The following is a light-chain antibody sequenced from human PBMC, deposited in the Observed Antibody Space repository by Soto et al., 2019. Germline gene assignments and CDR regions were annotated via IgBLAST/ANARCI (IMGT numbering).Light chain of an antibody. CDR2: EVN. J-gene: IGLJ3*02. CDR1: RSDVGNYNL. CDR3: CSYAGSDTWA. Sequence: QSVLTQPASVSGSPGQSITISCAGTRSDVGNYNLVSWYQQYPGKAPKLMIYEVNKRPSGVSNRFSGSKSGNTASLTISGLQAKDEADYYCCSYAGSDTWAFGGGTKLTVL. V-gene: IGLV2-23*02.